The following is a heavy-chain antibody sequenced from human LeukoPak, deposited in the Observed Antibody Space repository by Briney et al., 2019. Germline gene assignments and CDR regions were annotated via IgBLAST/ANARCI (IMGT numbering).Heavy chain of an antibody. CDR1: GFTFDDYA. J-gene: IGHJ4*02. D-gene: IGHD6-19*01. CDR2: ISWNSGSI. CDR3: AKAYSSGWYTFDY. Sequence: GGSLRLSCAASGFTFDDYALHWIRQAPGKGLERVSGISWNSGSIGYADSVKGRFTISRDNAKNSLYLQMNSLRAEDTALYYCAKAYSSGWYTFDYWGQGTLVTVSS. V-gene: IGHV3-9*01.